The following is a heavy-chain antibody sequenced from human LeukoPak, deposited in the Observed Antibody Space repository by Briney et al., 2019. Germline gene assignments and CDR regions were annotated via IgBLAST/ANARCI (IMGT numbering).Heavy chain of an antibody. CDR3: ARVIRGYCSSTSCHSNAFDI. CDR2: IYYSGST. D-gene: IGHD2-2*01. V-gene: IGHV4-59*01. CDR1: GGSISSYY. Sequence: SETLSLTCTVSGGSISSYYWSWIRQPPGKGLEWIGYIYYSGSTNYNPSLKSRVTISVDTSKNQFSLKLSSVTAADTAVYYYARVIRGYCSSTSCHSNAFDIWGQGTMVTVSS. J-gene: IGHJ3*02.